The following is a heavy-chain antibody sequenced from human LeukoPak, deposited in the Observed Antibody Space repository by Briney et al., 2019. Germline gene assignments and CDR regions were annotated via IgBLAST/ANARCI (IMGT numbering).Heavy chain of an antibody. CDR3: ARDLSSYGYNRQDY. D-gene: IGHD5-18*01. J-gene: IGHJ4*02. Sequence: GGSLRLSCAASGFTFSSYAMHWVRQAPGKGLEWVAVISYDGSNKYYADSVKGRFTISRDNSKNTLYLQMNSLRAEDTAVYYCARDLSSYGYNRQDYWGQGTLVTVSS. CDR2: ISYDGSNK. V-gene: IGHV3-30*04. CDR1: GFTFSSYA.